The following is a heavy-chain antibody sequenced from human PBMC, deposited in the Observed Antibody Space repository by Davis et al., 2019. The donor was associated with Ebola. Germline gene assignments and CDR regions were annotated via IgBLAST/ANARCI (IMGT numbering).Heavy chain of an antibody. D-gene: IGHD2-2*01. CDR3: AKLGDIVVVPAATLFDY. J-gene: IGHJ4*02. CDR1: GFTFSSYA. V-gene: IGHV3-23*01. Sequence: GESLKISCAASGFTFSSYAMSWVRQAPGKGLEWVSAISGSGGSTYYADSVKGRFTISRDNSKNTLYLQMNSLRAEDTAVYYCAKLGDIVVVPAATLFDYWGQGTLVTVSS. CDR2: ISGSGGST.